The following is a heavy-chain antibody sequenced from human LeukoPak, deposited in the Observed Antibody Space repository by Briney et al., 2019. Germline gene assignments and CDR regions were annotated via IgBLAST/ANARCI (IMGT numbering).Heavy chain of an antibody. J-gene: IGHJ4*02. CDR3: ARGGSLYLDY. CDR1: GFIFTSYG. CDR2: IRPYNGDT. Sequence: ASVKVSCKASGFIFTSYGISCVRQAPGQGLEWMGWIRPYNGDTTYAQKFQGRVTMPPDTSTSTAYMELRSLRSDDTAVYYCARGGSLYLDYWGQGTLVTVSS. D-gene: IGHD3-10*01. V-gene: IGHV1-18*01.